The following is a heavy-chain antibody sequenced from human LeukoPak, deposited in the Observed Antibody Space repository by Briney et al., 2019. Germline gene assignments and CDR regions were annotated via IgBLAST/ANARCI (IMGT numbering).Heavy chain of an antibody. CDR2: ISYDGSNK. Sequence: PGGSLRLSCAASGFTFSSYAMHWVRQAPGKGLEWVAVISYDGSNKYYADSVKGRFTISRDNSKNTLYLQMNSLRAEDTAVYYCARAPEMATGGGWGQGTLVTVSS. CDR3: ARAPEMATGGG. V-gene: IGHV3-30-3*01. J-gene: IGHJ4*02. CDR1: GFTFSSYA. D-gene: IGHD5-24*01.